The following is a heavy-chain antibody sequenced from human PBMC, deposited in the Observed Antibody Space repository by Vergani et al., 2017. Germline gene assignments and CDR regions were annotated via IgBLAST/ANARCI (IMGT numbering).Heavy chain of an antibody. CDR2: ISGSGGSK. CDR3: AKHRALGAPYDY. V-gene: IGHV3-23*01. D-gene: IGHD3-16*01. Sequence: EVQLLESGGGLVQPGGSLRLSCAASGFTFSSYAMSWVRQVPGKGMEWVSAISGSGGSKYYADSVKGRFTISRDNSNNTLYLQMNSLRAEDTAVYYCAKHRALGAPYDYWGQGTLVTVSS. J-gene: IGHJ4*02. CDR1: GFTFSSYA.